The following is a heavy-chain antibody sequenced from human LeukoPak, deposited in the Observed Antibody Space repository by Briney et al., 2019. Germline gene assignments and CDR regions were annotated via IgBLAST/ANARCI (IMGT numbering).Heavy chain of an antibody. D-gene: IGHD5-12*01. CDR2: ISGSGGST. CDR1: GFTFSSYA. CDR3: AKELGVSGYVPIDY. J-gene: IGHJ4*02. Sequence: AGGSLRLSCAASGFTFSSYAMSWVRQAPGKGLEWVSAISGSGGSTYYADSVKGRFTISRDNSKNTLYLQMNSLRAEDTAVYYCAKELGVSGYVPIDYWGQGTLVTVSS. V-gene: IGHV3-23*01.